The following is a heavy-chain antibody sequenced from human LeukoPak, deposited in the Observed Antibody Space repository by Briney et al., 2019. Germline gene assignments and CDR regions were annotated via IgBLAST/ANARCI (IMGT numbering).Heavy chain of an antibody. J-gene: IGHJ3*02. Sequence: SETLSLTCTVSGGSISSYYWSWIRQPPGKGLEWIGEINHSGSTNYNPSLKSRVTISVDTSKNQFSLKLSSVTAADTAVYYCAGYYDSSGYRELAFDIWGQGTMVTVSS. V-gene: IGHV4-34*01. CDR1: GGSISSYY. CDR3: AGYYDSSGYRELAFDI. D-gene: IGHD3-22*01. CDR2: INHSGST.